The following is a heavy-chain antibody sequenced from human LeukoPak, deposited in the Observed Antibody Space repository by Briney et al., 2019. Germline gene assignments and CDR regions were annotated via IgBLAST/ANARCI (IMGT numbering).Heavy chain of an antibody. V-gene: IGHV3-7*01. CDR1: GFTFSSYW. J-gene: IGHJ4*02. CDR3: ARDWQTMVTTIEPGY. D-gene: IGHD4-17*01. Sequence: GGSLRLSCAASGFTFSSYWMSWVRQAPGKGLEWVANIKQDGSEKYYVDSVKGRFTISRDDAKNSLYLQMNSLRAEDTAVYYCARDWQTMVTTIEPGYWGQGTLVTVSS. CDR2: IKQDGSEK.